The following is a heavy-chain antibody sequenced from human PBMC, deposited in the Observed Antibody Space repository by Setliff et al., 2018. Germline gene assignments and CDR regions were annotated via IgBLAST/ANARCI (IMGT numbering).Heavy chain of an antibody. CDR3: ARDGHNVYYFDY. V-gene: IGHV3-7*01. CDR1: GFTFSRYW. CDR2: IKEDGSEK. Sequence: PGGSLRLSCAASGFTFSRYWMGWVRQAPGMGPEWLANIKEDGSEKNYVDPVRGRFTISRDNAKNSLYLQMNSLRAEDTAVYYCARDGHNVYYFDYWGLGTLVTVPQ. J-gene: IGHJ4*02. D-gene: IGHD1-1*01.